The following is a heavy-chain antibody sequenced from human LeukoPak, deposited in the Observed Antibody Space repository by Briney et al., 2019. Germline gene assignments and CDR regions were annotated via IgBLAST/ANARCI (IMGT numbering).Heavy chain of an antibody. V-gene: IGHV3-23*01. CDR2: ISGSGGST. D-gene: IGHD2-15*01. Sequence: GGSLRLSCAASGFTFSSYAMSWVRQAPAKGMEWVSAISGSGGSTYYADSVKGRFTISRDNSKNTLYLQMNSLRAEDTAVYYCAKPFYCSGGSCYSTQDYWGQGTLVTVSS. J-gene: IGHJ4*02. CDR3: AKPFYCSGGSCYSTQDY. CDR1: GFTFSSYA.